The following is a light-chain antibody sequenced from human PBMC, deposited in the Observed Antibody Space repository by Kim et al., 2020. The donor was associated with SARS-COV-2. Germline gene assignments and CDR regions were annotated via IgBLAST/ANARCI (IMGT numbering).Light chain of an antibody. CDR3: QSSDSSDTFWV. CDR1: SLPNQY. V-gene: IGLV3-25*03. Sequence: PGHTSILTRSGTSLPNQYSYSFHQKPGRAPFLVIYEDTERPSAIPERFSGSTSGTTVTLTISGVQAEDEADYYCQSSDSSDTFWVFGGGTKVTVL. CDR2: EDT. J-gene: IGLJ3*02.